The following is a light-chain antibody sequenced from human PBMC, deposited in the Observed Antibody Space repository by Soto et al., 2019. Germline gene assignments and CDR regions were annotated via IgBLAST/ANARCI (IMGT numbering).Light chain of an antibody. CDR3: QTWGSGFEV. V-gene: IGLV4-69*01. J-gene: IGLJ3*02. Sequence: QLVLTQSPSASASLGASVKLTCTLSSAHSSYAIAWHQQQPGKGPRFLMRLDSDGSVYKGDGIPDRVSGYISGAERYLPIARLHSGDQGYYFCQTWGSGFEVFVGGTKVTAL. CDR1: SAHSSYA. CDR2: LDSDGSV.